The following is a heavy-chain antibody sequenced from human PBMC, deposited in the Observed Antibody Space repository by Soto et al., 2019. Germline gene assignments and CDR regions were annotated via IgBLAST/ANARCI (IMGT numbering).Heavy chain of an antibody. CDR1: GFTFNTYA. D-gene: IGHD3-10*01. CDR3: ARGEGRYYGRFDY. Sequence: PVGSLRLSCAASGFTFNTYAMHWVRQAPGKGLEWVAVISYDGSNKYYADSVKGRFTISRDNSKNTLYLQMNSLKAEDTAVYYCARGEGRYYGRFDYWGQGTLVTVSS. J-gene: IGHJ4*02. V-gene: IGHV3-30-3*01. CDR2: ISYDGSNK.